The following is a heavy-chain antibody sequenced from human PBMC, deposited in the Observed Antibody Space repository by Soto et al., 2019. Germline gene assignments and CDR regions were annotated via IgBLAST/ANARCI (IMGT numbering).Heavy chain of an antibody. CDR1: GFSLSTSGVG. J-gene: IGHJ5*02. CDR3: AHRGSIAVAGTGWFDP. D-gene: IGHD6-19*01. CDR2: IYWDDDK. V-gene: IGHV2-5*02. Sequence: SGPTLVNPTQTPTLTCTFSGFSLSTSGVGVGWIRQPPGKALEWLALIYWDDDKRYSPSLKSRLTITKDTSKNQVVLTMTNMDPVDTATYYCAHRGSIAVAGTGWFDPWGQGTLVTVSS.